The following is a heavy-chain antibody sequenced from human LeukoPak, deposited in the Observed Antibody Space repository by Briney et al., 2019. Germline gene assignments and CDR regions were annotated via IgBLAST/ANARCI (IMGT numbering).Heavy chain of an antibody. D-gene: IGHD6-13*01. V-gene: IGHV3-48*01. CDR2: ISSSSSTI. Sequence: GGSLRLSCAASGFTFSNHGMNWVRQAPGKGLEWVSYISSSSSTIYYADSVKGRFTISRDNAKNSLYLQMNSLRVEDTAVYYCARGVPSSYWGQGTLVTVSS. J-gene: IGHJ4*02. CDR1: GFTFSNHG. CDR3: ARGVPSSY.